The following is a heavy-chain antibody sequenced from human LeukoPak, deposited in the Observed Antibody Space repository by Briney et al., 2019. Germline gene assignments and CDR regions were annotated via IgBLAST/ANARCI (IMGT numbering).Heavy chain of an antibody. V-gene: IGHV3-74*01. CDR1: GFTFSSYW. Sequence: PGGSLRLSCAASGFTFSSYWMHWVRQAPGKGLVWVSRINSDGSSTSYADSVKGRLTISRDNAKNTLYLQMNSLRVEDTAVYYCAKEALGYCTDYWGQGTLVTVSS. CDR2: INSDGSST. CDR3: AKEALGYCTDY. J-gene: IGHJ4*02. D-gene: IGHD2-8*01.